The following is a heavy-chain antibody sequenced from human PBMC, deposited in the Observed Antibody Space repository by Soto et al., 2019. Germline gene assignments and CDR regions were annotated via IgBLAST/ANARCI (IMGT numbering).Heavy chain of an antibody. Sequence: EVQLVESGGGLLQPGGALRLSCAASGLTVSSTYMSWVRQAPGKGLVWVSIIFSSGESFYADSVKGRFTISRASSDNTVSLQMNSLKDEDTDVYYCARGGIGMVRTFDHWGQGTLVTGSS. CDR2: IFSSGES. V-gene: IGHV3-53*01. CDR3: ARGGIGMVRTFDH. J-gene: IGHJ4*02. D-gene: IGHD3-10*01. CDR1: GLTVSSTY.